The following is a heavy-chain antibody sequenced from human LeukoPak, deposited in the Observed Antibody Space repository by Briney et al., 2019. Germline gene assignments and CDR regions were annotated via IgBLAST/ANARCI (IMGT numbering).Heavy chain of an antibody. D-gene: IGHD6-19*01. CDR3: AKTVLQLAVAGTDY. J-gene: IGHJ4*02. V-gene: IGHV3-30*18. Sequence: GGSLRLSCAASGFTFSSYGMHWVRQAPGKGLEWVAVISYDGSNKYYADSVKGRFTISRDNSKNTLYLQMNSLRAEDTAVYYCAKTVLQLAVAGTDYWGQGTLVTVPS. CDR2: ISYDGSNK. CDR1: GFTFSSYG.